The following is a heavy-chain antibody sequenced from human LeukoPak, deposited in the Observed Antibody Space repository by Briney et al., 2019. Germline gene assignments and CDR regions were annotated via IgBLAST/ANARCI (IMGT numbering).Heavy chain of an antibody. Sequence: SETLSLTCAVYGGSFSGYYWSWIRQPPGKGLEWIGEINHSGSTNYNPSLKSRVTISVDTSKNQFSLKLSSVTAADTAVYYCARVGPFNTMVRVPYYFDYWGQGTLVTVSS. D-gene: IGHD3-10*01. CDR2: INHSGST. CDR1: GGSFSGYY. J-gene: IGHJ4*02. V-gene: IGHV4-34*01. CDR3: ARVGPFNTMVRVPYYFDY.